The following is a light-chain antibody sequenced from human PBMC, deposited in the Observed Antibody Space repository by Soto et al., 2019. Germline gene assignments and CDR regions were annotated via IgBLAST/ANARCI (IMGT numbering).Light chain of an antibody. CDR1: HSVRRN. V-gene: IGKV3-15*01. J-gene: IGKJ4*01. CDR2: GAS. CDR3: QQYSAWSLT. Sequence: EIVMTQSTAILSVSPGERATLFCRASHSVRRNFLAWYQHKPGQAPRLLIHGASTRATGVPARFSGSASETEFPLNISSLQSEDFAVYDCQQYSAWSLTYGGGTKVEFK.